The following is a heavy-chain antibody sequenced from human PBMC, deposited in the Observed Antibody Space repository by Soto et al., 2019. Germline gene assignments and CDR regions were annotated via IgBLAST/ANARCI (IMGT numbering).Heavy chain of an antibody. CDR1: GGSISSYY. CDR2: IYTSGST. V-gene: IGHV4-4*07. Sequence: SETLSLTCTVSGGSISSYYWSWIRQPAGKGLEWIGRIYTSGSTNYNPSLKSRVTMSVDTSKNQFSLKLSSVTAADTAVYYCARVRISTDYYYDSREYYFDYWGQGTMVTVYS. J-gene: IGHJ4*02. D-gene: IGHD3-22*01. CDR3: ARVRISTDYYYDSREYYFDY.